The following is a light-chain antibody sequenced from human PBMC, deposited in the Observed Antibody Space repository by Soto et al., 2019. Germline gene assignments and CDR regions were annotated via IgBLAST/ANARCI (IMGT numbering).Light chain of an antibody. CDR1: QSISSW. CDR3: QQYKSYRRT. CDR2: KAS. Sequence: DIPMTQSPSTLSASVGDRVTITCRASQSISSWLAWYQQKPGKGPNLLIYKASSLESGVPSRFSGSGSGTEFTLTISSLQPDDFATYYCQQYKSYRRTFGQGTKVDI. J-gene: IGKJ1*01. V-gene: IGKV1-5*03.